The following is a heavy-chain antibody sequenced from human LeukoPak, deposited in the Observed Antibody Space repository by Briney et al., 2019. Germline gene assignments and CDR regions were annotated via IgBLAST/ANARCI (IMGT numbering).Heavy chain of an antibody. CDR2: ITSSSSYI. J-gene: IGHJ4*02. V-gene: IGHV3-21*01. Sequence: GGSLRLSCAASGFTFSSYSMYWVRQAPGKGLEWVSSITSSSSYIYYADSVKGRFTISRDDAKNSLYLQMNSLRAEDTAVYYCARDPGSAGLWGQGTLVTVSS. CDR3: ARDPGSAGL. D-gene: IGHD3-10*01. CDR1: GFTFSSYS.